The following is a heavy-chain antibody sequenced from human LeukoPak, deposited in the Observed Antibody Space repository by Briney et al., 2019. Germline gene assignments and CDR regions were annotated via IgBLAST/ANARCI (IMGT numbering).Heavy chain of an antibody. CDR3: ARSSSGSTLFDY. Sequence: SETLSLTCTVSGYSISSGYFWAWIRQPPGKGLEWIGSIYHSGSTYYNPSLKSRVTISVDTSKNLFSLKLSSVTAADTAVYYCARSSSGSTLFDYWGQGTLVTVSS. D-gene: IGHD3-10*01. CDR2: IYHSGST. V-gene: IGHV4-38-2*02. J-gene: IGHJ4*02. CDR1: GYSISSGYF.